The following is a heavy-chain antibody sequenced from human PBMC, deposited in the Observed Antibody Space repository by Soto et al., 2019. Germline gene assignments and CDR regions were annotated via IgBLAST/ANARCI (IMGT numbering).Heavy chain of an antibody. Sequence: ASVKVSCKASGYTFTGYYMHWVRQAPGQGLEWMGWISAYNGDTNYAQRLQGRVTMTTGISTSTAYMELRSLRSDDTAVYYCARDLGYCSAGSCYPEYFHHWGQGTLVTVSS. CDR2: ISAYNGDT. J-gene: IGHJ1*01. CDR1: GYTFTGYY. V-gene: IGHV1-18*04. D-gene: IGHD2-15*01. CDR3: ARDLGYCSAGSCYPEYFHH.